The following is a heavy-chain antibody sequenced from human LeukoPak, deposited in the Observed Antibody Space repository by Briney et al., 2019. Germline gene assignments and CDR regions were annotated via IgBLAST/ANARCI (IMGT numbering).Heavy chain of an antibody. V-gene: IGHV4-39*01. Sequence: SETLSLTCTVSGGSISSSSYFWGWIRQPPGKGLEWIGSFYYSGSTYYNPSPKSRLTISVDTSKNQFSLNLSSVTAADTAVYYCARDLYGSPYGMDVWGQGTTVTVSS. CDR2: FYYSGST. D-gene: IGHD3-10*01. CDR3: ARDLYGSPYGMDV. J-gene: IGHJ6*02. CDR1: GGSISSSSYF.